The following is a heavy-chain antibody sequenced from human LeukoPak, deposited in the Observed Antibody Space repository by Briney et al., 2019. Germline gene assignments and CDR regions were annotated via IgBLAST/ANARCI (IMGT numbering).Heavy chain of an antibody. CDR1: GFTFSSYW. J-gene: IGHJ3*02. D-gene: IGHD4-11*01. Sequence: GGSLRLSCAASGFTFSSYWMHWVRQAPGKGLVWVSRINSDGSSTSYADSVKGRFTISRDNAKNTLYLQMNSLRAEDTAVYYSARERDYSNYGTLAFDIWGQGTMVTVSS. CDR3: ARERDYSNYGTLAFDI. V-gene: IGHV3-74*01. CDR2: INSDGSST.